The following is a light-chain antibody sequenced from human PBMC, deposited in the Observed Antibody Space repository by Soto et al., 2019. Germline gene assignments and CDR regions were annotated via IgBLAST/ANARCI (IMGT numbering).Light chain of an antibody. CDR2: AAS. CDR3: QQYYSYPWT. Sequence: VIWMTQSPSLLSASTGDRVTISCLMSQGISSYLAWYQQKPGKAPKLLIYAASTLQSGVPSRFSGSGSGTDFTLTISCLQSEDFATYYCQQYYSYPWTFGQGTKVDI. V-gene: IGKV1D-8*03. J-gene: IGKJ1*01. CDR1: QGISSY.